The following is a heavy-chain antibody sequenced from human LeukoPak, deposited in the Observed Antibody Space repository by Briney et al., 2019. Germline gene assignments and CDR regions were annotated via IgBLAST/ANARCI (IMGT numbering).Heavy chain of an antibody. D-gene: IGHD3-10*01. V-gene: IGHV4-38-2*02. Sequence: SETLSLTCTVSGYSITSGYYWGWIRQPPGEGLEWIGSIYHSGSTYYNPPLRSRVTISVDTSKNQFSLNLNSVTATDTAVYYCARGEYYASGSLASSWGQGILVTVSS. CDR3: ARGEYYASGSLASS. J-gene: IGHJ5*02. CDR1: GYSITSGYY. CDR2: IYHSGST.